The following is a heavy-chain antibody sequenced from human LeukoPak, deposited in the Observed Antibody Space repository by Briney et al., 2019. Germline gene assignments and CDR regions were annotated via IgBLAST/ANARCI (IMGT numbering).Heavy chain of an antibody. J-gene: IGHJ4*02. CDR1: GGSFSGYY. V-gene: IGHV4-34*01. CDR2: INHSGST. D-gene: IGHD6-19*01. CDR3: ARERRAYSSGWYFDY. Sequence: PSETLSLTCAVYGGSFSGYYWSWIRQPPGKGLEWIGEINHSGSTNYNPSLKSRVTISVDTSKNQFSLKPSSVTAADTAVYYCARERRAYSSGWYFDYWGQGTLVTVSS.